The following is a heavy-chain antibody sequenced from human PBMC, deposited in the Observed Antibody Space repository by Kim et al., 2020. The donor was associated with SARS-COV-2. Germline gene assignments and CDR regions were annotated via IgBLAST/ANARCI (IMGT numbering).Heavy chain of an antibody. Sequence: SVKGRFTIPRDNAKNSLYLQMNSLRAEDTAVYYCARDRDYDILTGYYTDYWGQGTLVTVSS. V-gene: IGHV3-21*01. D-gene: IGHD3-9*01. J-gene: IGHJ4*02. CDR3: ARDRDYDILTGYYTDY.